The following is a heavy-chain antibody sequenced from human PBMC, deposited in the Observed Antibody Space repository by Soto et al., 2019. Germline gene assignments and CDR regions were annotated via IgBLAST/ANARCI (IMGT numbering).Heavy chain of an antibody. CDR2: ISSNGGST. CDR1: GFTFSSYS. V-gene: IGHV3-64D*08. D-gene: IGHD4-17*01. Sequence: PGGSLRLSCAASGFTFSSYSMNWVRQAPGKGLEYVSAISSNGGSTYYADSVKGRFTISRDNSKNTLYLQMSSLRAEDTAVYYCARDYGDYGEYFQHWGQGTLVTVSS. CDR3: ARDYGDYGEYFQH. J-gene: IGHJ1*01.